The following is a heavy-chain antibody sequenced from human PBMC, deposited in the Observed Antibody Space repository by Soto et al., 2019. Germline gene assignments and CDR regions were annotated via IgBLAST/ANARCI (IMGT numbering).Heavy chain of an antibody. D-gene: IGHD2-2*01. V-gene: IGHV4-30-2*01. CDR1: CNYISSVHYH. Sequence: QVQLQESGSGLVKPSQTLSLTCAVSCNYISSVHYHWSWIRQPPGKGLEWIGYIYQSGITYYNPSLMTRVTIAVDTSTTQFSLRLSSLTAADTAVYYWASLDAYNSFDYWGQGTLVTVSS. CDR2: IYQSGIT. CDR3: ASLDAYNSFDY. J-gene: IGHJ4*02.